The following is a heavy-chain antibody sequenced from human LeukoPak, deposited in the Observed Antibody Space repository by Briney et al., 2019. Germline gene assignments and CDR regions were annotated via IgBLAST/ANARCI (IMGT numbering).Heavy chain of an antibody. CDR2: INHSGST. D-gene: IGHD5-12*01. Sequence: TPSETLSLTCAVYGGSFSGYYWSWIRQPPEKGLEWIGEINHSGSTNYNPSLKSRVTISVDTSKNQFSLKLSSVTAADTAVYYCARAPPTMSDAFDIWGQGTMVTVSS. CDR3: ARAPPTMSDAFDI. V-gene: IGHV4-34*01. CDR1: GGSFSGYY. J-gene: IGHJ3*02.